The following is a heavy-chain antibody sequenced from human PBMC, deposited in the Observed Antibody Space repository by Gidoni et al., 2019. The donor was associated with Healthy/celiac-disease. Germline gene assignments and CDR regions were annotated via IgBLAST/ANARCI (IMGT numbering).Heavy chain of an antibody. CDR1: VFTFSSYA. V-gene: IGHV3-23*01. J-gene: IGHJ3*02. CDR2: SRGSGGST. D-gene: IGHD6-13*01. Sequence: EVQLLESGGGLVQPGGSLRLSCAASVFTFSSYAMSWVRQAPGKGLEWVSASRGSGGSTYYADSVKGRFTISRDNSKNTLYLQMNSLRAEDTAVYYCAAARVSSSWPHAFDIWGQGTMVTVSS. CDR3: AAARVSSSWPHAFDI.